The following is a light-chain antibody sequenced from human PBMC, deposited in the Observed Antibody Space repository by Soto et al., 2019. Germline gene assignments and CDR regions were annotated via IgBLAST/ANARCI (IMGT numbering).Light chain of an antibody. V-gene: IGKV1-9*01. Sequence: DIQLTQSPSFMSASVGDRVTITCRASQGISSYLAWYQQKPGKAPKLLIYAASTFQSGVPSRFSGSGSGTEFTLTISGLQPEDFAPYCCQQVNSSPFTFGHGTKVDIK. CDR2: AAS. J-gene: IGKJ3*01. CDR3: QQVNSSPFT. CDR1: QGISSY.